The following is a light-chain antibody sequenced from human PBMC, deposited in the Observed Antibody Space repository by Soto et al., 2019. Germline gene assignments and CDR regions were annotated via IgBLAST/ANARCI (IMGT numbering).Light chain of an antibody. V-gene: IGLV2-11*01. J-gene: IGLJ2*01. CDR3: CSYAGSYTVV. Sequence: QSALTQPRSVSGSPGLSVTISCTGTSSDVGGYNYVSWYQQHPGKAPKLMIYDVNKRPSGVPDRFSGSKSGNTASLTISGLQAEDEADYYCCSYAGSYTVVFGGGTKVTVL. CDR2: DVN. CDR1: SSDVGGYNY.